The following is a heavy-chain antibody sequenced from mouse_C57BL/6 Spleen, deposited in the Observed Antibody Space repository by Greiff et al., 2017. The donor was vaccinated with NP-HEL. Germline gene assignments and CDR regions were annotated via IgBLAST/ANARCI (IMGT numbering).Heavy chain of an antibody. J-gene: IGHJ4*01. D-gene: IGHD4-1*01. CDR3: ARGGLGRAMDY. V-gene: IGHV1-59*01. Sequence: VQLQQPGAELVRPGTSVKLSCKASGYTFTSYWMHWVKQRPGQGLEWIGVIDPSDSYTNYNQKFKGKATLTVDTSSSTAYMQLSSLTSEDSAVYYCARGGLGRAMDYWGQGTSVTVSS. CDR2: IDPSDSYT. CDR1: GYTFTSYW.